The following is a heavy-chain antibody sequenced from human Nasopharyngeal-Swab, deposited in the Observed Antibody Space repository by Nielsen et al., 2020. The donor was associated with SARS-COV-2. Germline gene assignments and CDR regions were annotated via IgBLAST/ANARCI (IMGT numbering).Heavy chain of an antibody. CDR2: INSDGSST. D-gene: IGHD5-24*01. Sequence: GESLKISCAASGFTFSSYWMHWVRQAPGKGLVWVSRINSDGSSTSYADSVKGRFTISRDNAKNTLYLQMNSLRAEDTAVYYCASDLRDGYNLGYYYYGMDVWGQGTTVTVSS. CDR3: ASDLRDGYNLGYYYYGMDV. CDR1: GFTFSSYW. J-gene: IGHJ6*02. V-gene: IGHV3-74*01.